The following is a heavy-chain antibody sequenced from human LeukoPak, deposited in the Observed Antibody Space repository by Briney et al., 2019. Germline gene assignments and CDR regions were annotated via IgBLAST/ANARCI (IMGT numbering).Heavy chain of an antibody. CDR1: GFTFSSYS. Sequence: GGSLRLSCAASGFTFSSYSMNWVRQAPGKGLEWVSSISSSSSYIYYADSVKGRFTISRDNAKNSLYLQMNSLRAEDTAVYYCARDPGSWYGFAYYGMDVWGQGTTVTVSS. V-gene: IGHV3-21*01. CDR2: ISSSSSYI. D-gene: IGHD6-13*01. CDR3: ARDPGSWYGFAYYGMDV. J-gene: IGHJ6*02.